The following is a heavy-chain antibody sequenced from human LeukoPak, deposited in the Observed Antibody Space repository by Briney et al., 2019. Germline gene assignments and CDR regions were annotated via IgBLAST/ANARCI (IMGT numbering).Heavy chain of an antibody. Sequence: PSETLSLTCAVYGGSFSGYYWSWIRQPPGKGLEWIGEINHSGSTNYNPSLKSRVTISVDTSKNQFSLKLSSVTAADTAVYYCARLWNGSGSEPFQHWGQGALVTVSS. CDR1: GGSFSGYY. CDR2: INHSGST. V-gene: IGHV4-34*01. J-gene: IGHJ1*01. D-gene: IGHD3-3*01. CDR3: ARLWNGSGSEPFQH.